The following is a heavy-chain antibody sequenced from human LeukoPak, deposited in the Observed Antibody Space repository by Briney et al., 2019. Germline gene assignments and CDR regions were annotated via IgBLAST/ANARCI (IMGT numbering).Heavy chain of an antibody. J-gene: IGHJ5*02. Sequence: GGSLRLSCAASGFTFSSYWMSWVRQAPGKGLEWVANIKQDGSEKYYVDSVEGRFTISRDNAKNSLYLQMNSLRAEDTAVYYCARDWGAFTISKYNWFDPWGQGTPVTVSS. V-gene: IGHV3-7*01. CDR3: ARDWGAFTISKYNWFDP. CDR2: IKQDGSEK. D-gene: IGHD3-3*01. CDR1: GFTFSSYW.